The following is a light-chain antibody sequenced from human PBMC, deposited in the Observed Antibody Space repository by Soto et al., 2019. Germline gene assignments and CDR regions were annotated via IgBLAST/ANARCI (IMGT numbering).Light chain of an antibody. CDR1: QSVSTN. V-gene: IGKV3-15*01. J-gene: IGKJ1*01. Sequence: EIVMTQSPATLSVSPGERATLSCRASQSVSTNLAWYQQKPGQAPRLLIFRASTRATGIPARFSGSGSGTEFTLTISSLQSEDFAVYYCQQCNNWPPTFGQGTKVEIK. CDR2: RAS. CDR3: QQCNNWPPT.